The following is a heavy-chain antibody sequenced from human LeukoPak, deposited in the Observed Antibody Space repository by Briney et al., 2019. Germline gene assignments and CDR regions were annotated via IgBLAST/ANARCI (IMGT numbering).Heavy chain of an antibody. V-gene: IGHV3-7*01. CDR1: GFTFSGFS. Sequence: GSLRLSCAASGFTFSGFSMSWVRQSPTKGLEWVANIKQDGSERYYVDSVKGRFTISRDNAKNSLYLQMNSLRAEDTAVYYCARLSIGNHDRLLIAAAGMLDYWGQGTLVTVSS. CDR2: IKQDGSER. J-gene: IGHJ4*02. CDR3: ARLSIGNHDRLLIAAAGMLDY. D-gene: IGHD6-13*01.